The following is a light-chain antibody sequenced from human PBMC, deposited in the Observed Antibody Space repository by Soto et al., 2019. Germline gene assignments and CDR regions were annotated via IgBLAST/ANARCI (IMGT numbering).Light chain of an antibody. CDR3: QQFGSSPGFT. V-gene: IGKV3-20*01. Sequence: EIVLTQSPGTLSLSPGERATLSCRASQSINSRYLAWYQQKPGQAPRLLIYGASSRATGIPDMFSGSGSGTAFTLTISSLEPEDFSVYYCQQFGSSPGFTFGPGTIVDIK. CDR1: QSINSRY. J-gene: IGKJ3*01. CDR2: GAS.